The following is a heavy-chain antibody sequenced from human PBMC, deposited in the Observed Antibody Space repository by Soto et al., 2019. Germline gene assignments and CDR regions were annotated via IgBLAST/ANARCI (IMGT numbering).Heavy chain of an antibody. CDR2: INPNSGGT. V-gene: IGHV1-2*02. J-gene: IGHJ4*02. D-gene: IGHD3-22*01. CDR3: ARDFYYDSSGYLDY. CDR1: GYTFTGYY. Sequence: ASVKVSCKASGYTFTGYYMHWVRQAPGQGLERMGWINPNSGGTNYAQKFQGRVTMTRDTSISTAYMELSRLRSDDTAVYYCARDFYYDSSGYLDYWGQGTLVTVSS.